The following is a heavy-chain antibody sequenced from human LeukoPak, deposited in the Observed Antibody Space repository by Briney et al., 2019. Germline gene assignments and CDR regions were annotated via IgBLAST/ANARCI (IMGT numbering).Heavy chain of an antibody. CDR3: ARDLLGYCSSTSCYNYYGMDV. CDR1: GGSFSGYY. V-gene: IGHV4-59*01. Sequence: SETLSLTCAVYGGSFSGYYWSWIRQPPGKGLEWIGYIYYSGSTNYNPSLKSRVTISVDTSKNQFSLKLSSVTAADTAVYYCARDLLGYCSSTSCYNYYGMDVWGQGTTVTVSS. J-gene: IGHJ6*02. CDR2: IYYSGST. D-gene: IGHD2-2*02.